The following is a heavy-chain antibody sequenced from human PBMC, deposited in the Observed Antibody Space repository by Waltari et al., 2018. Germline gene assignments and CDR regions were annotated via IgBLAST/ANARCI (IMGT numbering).Heavy chain of an antibody. V-gene: IGHV1-24*01. CDR3: ATSGSYFRLSTYCDY. CDR2: FDPEDSET. J-gene: IGHJ4*02. Sequence: QVQLVQSGAEVKKPGASVKVPCKVSGYTLTELSIHWVRQAPGKGLEWMGGFDPEDSETIYAQEFQGRVTTTEDTSTDTAYMELSSLRSEDTAVYYCATSGSYFRLSTYCDYWGQRTLVTVSS. D-gene: IGHD1-26*01. CDR1: GYTLTELS.